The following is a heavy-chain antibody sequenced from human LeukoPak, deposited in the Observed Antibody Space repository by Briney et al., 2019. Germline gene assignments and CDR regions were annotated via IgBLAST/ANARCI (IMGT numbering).Heavy chain of an antibody. CDR3: ARGLGYCSGGSCYGRNYYYYYGMDV. CDR1: GGSFSGYY. D-gene: IGHD2-15*01. V-gene: IGHV4-34*01. Sequence: SETLSLTCAVCGGSFSGYYWSWIRQPPGKGLEWIGEINHSGSTNYNPSLKSRVTISVDTSKNQFSLKLSSVTAADTAVYYCARGLGYCSGGSCYGRNYYYYYGMDVWGQGTTVTVSS. CDR2: INHSGST. J-gene: IGHJ6*02.